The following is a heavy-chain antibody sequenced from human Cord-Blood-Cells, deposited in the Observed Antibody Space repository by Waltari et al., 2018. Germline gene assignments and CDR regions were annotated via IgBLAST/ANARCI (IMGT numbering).Heavy chain of an antibody. CDR3: ARGNYDSLTGYYSN. CDR2: INHSGST. J-gene: IGHJ4*02. V-gene: IGHV4-34*01. D-gene: IGHD3-9*01. Sequence: QVQLQQWGAGLLKPSETLSLTCAVYGGSFSGYYWSWIRQPPGKGLEWIGEINHSGSTNYNPSLKSRVTISVDTSKNQFSLKLSSGTAADTAVYYCARGNYDSLTGYYSNWGQGTLVTVSS. CDR1: GGSFSGYY.